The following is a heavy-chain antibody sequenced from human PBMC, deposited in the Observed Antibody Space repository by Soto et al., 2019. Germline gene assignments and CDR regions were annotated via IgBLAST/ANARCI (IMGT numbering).Heavy chain of an antibody. J-gene: IGHJ5*02. V-gene: IGHV3-23*01. CDR3: AKAEEQLVRTANWFDP. Sequence: GSLRLSCAASGFTFSSYAMSWVRQAPGKGLEWVSAISGSGGSTYYADSVKGRFTISRDNSKNTLYLQMNSLRAEDTAVYYCAKAEEQLVRTANWFDPWGQGTLVTVS. CDR2: ISGSGGST. CDR1: GFTFSSYA. D-gene: IGHD6-6*01.